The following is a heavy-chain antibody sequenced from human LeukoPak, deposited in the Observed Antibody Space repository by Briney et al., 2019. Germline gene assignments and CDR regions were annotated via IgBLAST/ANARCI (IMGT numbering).Heavy chain of an antibody. J-gene: IGHJ6*02. CDR2: ISYDGSNK. CDR1: GFTFSSYA. Sequence: GRSLRLSCAASGFTFSSYAMHWVRQAPGKGLEWVAVISYDGSNKYYADSVKGRFTISRDNSKNTLYLQMNSLRAEDTAVYYCARPSITMVRGETGYGMDVWGQGTTVTVSS. D-gene: IGHD3-10*01. CDR3: ARPSITMVRGETGYGMDV. V-gene: IGHV3-30-3*01.